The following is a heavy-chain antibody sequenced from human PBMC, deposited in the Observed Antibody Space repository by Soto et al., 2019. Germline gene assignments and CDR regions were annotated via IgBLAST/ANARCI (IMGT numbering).Heavy chain of an antibody. D-gene: IGHD2-2*01. CDR1: RFTFSTYE. Sequence: GALRLSCAASRFTFSTYEMIWVRQAPGKGLEWVSYISSSGNTVYYADSVKGRFTISRDNTRNSLYLQMNSLRDEDTALYYCVRYCSSTLCNGVATRTFDYWGQGTLVTVSS. CDR2: ISSSGNTV. CDR3: VRYCSSTLCNGVATRTFDY. J-gene: IGHJ4*02. V-gene: IGHV3-48*03.